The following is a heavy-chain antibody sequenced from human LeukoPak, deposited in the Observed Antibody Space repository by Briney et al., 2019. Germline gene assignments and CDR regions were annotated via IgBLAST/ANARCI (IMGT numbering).Heavy chain of an antibody. Sequence: SETLSLTCAVYGGSFSGYYWSWLRQPPGKGLEWVGEINHSGSTNYNPSLKSRVTISVDTSKNQFSLKLSSVTAADTAVYYCARGRSSVVAVAGRRGYYYMDVWGKGTTVTVSS. CDR2: INHSGST. CDR1: GGSFSGYY. V-gene: IGHV4-34*01. J-gene: IGHJ6*03. D-gene: IGHD6-19*01. CDR3: ARGRSSVVAVAGRRGYYYMDV.